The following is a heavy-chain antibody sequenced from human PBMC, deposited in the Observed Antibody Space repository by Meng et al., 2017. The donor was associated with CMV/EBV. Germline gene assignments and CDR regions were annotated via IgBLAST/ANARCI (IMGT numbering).Heavy chain of an antibody. J-gene: IGHJ4*02. V-gene: IGHV3-23*03. CDR2: IYSGGSST. Sequence: GESLKISCAASGFTFSSYEMNWVRQAPGKGLEWVSVIYSGGSSTYYADSVKGRFTISRDNSKNTLYLQMNSLRAEDTAVYYCAKPSTRDGYNYDYWGQGTLVTVSS. CDR1: GFTFSSYE. D-gene: IGHD5-24*01. CDR3: AKPSTRDGYNYDY.